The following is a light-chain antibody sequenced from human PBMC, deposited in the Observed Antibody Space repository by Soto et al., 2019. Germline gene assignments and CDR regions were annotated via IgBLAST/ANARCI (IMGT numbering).Light chain of an antibody. Sequence: QSVLTQPASVSGSPGQSITISCTGTSSDIGRYNLVSWYQQHPGKPPKLMIYEATTRPSGVSNRFSGSKSGNTASLTISGLQAEDEADYYCSLYASTNTGMCGGGTQLTVL. CDR2: EAT. CDR3: SLYASTNTGM. CDR1: SSDIGRYNL. J-gene: IGLJ3*02. V-gene: IGLV2-23*01.